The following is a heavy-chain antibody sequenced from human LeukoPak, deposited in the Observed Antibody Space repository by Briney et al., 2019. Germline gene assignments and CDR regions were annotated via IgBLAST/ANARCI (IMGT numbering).Heavy chain of an antibody. Sequence: GRSLRLSCVASGFAFSQAWMSWVRHAPGKGLEWVGRIKSKTDGGTTDYAAPVKGRFTISRDDSKNTLYLQMSSLKTEDTAVYCCTTDYGDGDYWGQGTLVTVSS. CDR3: TTDYGDGDY. V-gene: IGHV3-15*01. D-gene: IGHD4-17*01. CDR2: IKSKTDGGTT. CDR1: GFAFSQAW. J-gene: IGHJ4*02.